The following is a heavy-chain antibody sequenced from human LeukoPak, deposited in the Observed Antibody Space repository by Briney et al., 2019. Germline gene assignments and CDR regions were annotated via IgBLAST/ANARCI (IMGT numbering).Heavy chain of an antibody. V-gene: IGHV4-34*01. CDR3: AKDLSRRRLLLRAFDI. CDR1: GGSFSGYY. J-gene: IGHJ3*02. Sequence: PSETLSLTCAVYGGSFSGYYWSWIRQPPGKGLEWIGEINHSGSTNYNPSLKSRVTISVDTSKNQFSLKLSSVTAADTAVYYCAKDLSRRRLLLRAFDIWGQGTMVTVSS. CDR2: INHSGST. D-gene: IGHD2-21*02.